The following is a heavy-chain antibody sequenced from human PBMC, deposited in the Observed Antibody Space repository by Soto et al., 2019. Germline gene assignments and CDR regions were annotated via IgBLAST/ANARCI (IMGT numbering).Heavy chain of an antibody. V-gene: IGHV3-30-3*01. CDR1: GFTFSSYD. CDR2: ISYDGNK. D-gene: IGHD3-22*01. CDR3: AREDEGSGYAGTFHH. J-gene: IGHJ1*01. Sequence: QVLLVESGGDVVQPGRSLRLSCAASGFTFSSYDFHWVRQAPGKGLEWVALISYDGNKHYADSVKDRFTVSRDDSQSKLSLEMNGLRTEDTALYYCAREDEGSGYAGTFHHWGQGTLVTVSP.